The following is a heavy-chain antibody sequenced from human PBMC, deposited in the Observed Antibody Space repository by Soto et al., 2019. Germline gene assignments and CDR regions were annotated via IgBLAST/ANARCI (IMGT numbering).Heavy chain of an antibody. J-gene: IGHJ6*02. D-gene: IGHD6-13*01. CDR1: GFTFSSYA. CDR2: ISGSGGST. V-gene: IGHV3-23*01. Sequence: PGGSLRLSSAASGFTFSSYAMSWVRQAPGKGLEWVSAISGSGGSTYYADSVKGRFTISRDNSKNTLYLQMNSLRAEDTAVYYCAKAHSSSWYCVYTPSLSQWRIPNYYYYGMDVWGQGTTVTVS. CDR3: AKAHSSSWYCVYTPSLSQWRIPNYYYYGMDV.